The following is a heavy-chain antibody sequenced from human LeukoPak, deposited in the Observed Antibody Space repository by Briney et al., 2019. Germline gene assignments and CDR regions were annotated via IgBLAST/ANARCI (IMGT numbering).Heavy chain of an antibody. D-gene: IGHD2-2*01. CDR2: INPNSGGT. Sequence: GASVKVSCKASGYTFNGYYMHWVRQAPGQGLEWMGWINPNSGGTNYAQKFQGRVTMTRDTSISTAYMELSRLRSDDTAVYYCARDRKIVVVPAASNWFDPWGQGTLVTVSS. V-gene: IGHV1-2*02. J-gene: IGHJ5*02. CDR3: ARDRKIVVVPAASNWFDP. CDR1: GYTFNGYY.